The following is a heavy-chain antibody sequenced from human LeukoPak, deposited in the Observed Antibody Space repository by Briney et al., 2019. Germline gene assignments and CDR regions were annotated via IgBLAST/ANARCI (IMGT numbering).Heavy chain of an antibody. CDR2: INHSGST. CDR1: GGSFSGYY. Sequence: PSETLSLTCAVYGGSFSGYYWSWIRQPPGKGLEWIGEINHSGSTNYNPSLKSRVTISVDTSKNQFSLKLSSVTAADTAVYYCARGYRIAVAGGPSFDYWGQGTLVTVSS. D-gene: IGHD6-19*01. CDR3: ARGYRIAVAGGPSFDY. J-gene: IGHJ4*02. V-gene: IGHV4-34*01.